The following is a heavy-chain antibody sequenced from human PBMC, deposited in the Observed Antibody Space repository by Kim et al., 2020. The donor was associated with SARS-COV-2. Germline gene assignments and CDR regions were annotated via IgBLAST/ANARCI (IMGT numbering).Heavy chain of an antibody. V-gene: IGHV1-2*02. CDR1: GYTFTGYY. J-gene: IGHJ4*02. CDR2: INPNSGGT. D-gene: IGHD6-19*01. CDR3: ARGLAVAGQSRDFDY. Sequence: ASVKVSCKTSGYTFTGYYMHWVRQAPGQGLEWMGWINPNSGGTNYAQKFQGRVTMTRDTSISTAYMELSTLRSDDTAVYYCARGLAVAGQSRDFDYWGQGTLVTVSS.